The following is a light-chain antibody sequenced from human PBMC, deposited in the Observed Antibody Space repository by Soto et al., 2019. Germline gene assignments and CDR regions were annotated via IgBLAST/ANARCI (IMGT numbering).Light chain of an antibody. CDR2: GAS. J-gene: IGKJ1*01. CDR3: QQYNNWPRVT. CDR1: HSVSSN. Sequence: IVMTQSPATLSVSPGERVTLSCRASHSVSSNLAWYQQKPGQAPRLLLYGASTRATGISARFSGSGSGTEFTLTISSLQSEDFAVYYCQQYNNWPRVTFGQGTKVEIK. V-gene: IGKV3-15*01.